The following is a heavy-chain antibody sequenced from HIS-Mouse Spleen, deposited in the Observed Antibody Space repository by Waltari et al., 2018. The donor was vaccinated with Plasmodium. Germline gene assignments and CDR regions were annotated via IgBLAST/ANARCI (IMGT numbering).Heavy chain of an antibody. J-gene: IGHJ4*02. D-gene: IGHD6-6*01. CDR2: IGTAGDT. CDR1: GFTFSSYD. Sequence: EVQLVESGGGLVQPGGSLRLSCAASGFTFSSYDMHWVRQATGKGLEWVSAIGTAGDTYYPGSVKGRLTISRENAKNSLYLQMNSLRAGDTAVYYCARGPTYSSSYYFDYWGQGTLVTVSS. CDR3: ARGPTYSSSYYFDY. V-gene: IGHV3-13*01.